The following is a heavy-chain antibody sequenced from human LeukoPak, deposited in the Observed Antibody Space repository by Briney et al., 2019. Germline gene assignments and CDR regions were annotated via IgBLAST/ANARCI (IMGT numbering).Heavy chain of an antibody. CDR3: ARDRNDYAPFDY. V-gene: IGHV3-21*05. Sequence: TTGGSLRLSCAASGFTFSSYEMNWVRQAPGKGLEWVSYISSSGSYIYYADSVKGRFTISRDNAKNSLYLQMNSLRAEDTAVYYCARDRNDYAPFDYWGQGTLVTVSS. CDR2: ISSSGSYI. CDR1: GFTFSSYE. J-gene: IGHJ4*02. D-gene: IGHD4-17*01.